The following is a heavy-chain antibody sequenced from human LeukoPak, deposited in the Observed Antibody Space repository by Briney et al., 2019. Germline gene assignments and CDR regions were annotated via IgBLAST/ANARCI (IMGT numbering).Heavy chain of an antibody. D-gene: IGHD3-9*01. V-gene: IGHV3-30-3*01. J-gene: IGHJ6*02. CDR1: GFTFNTFA. Sequence: PGKSLRLSCAASGFTFNTFAMHWVRQAPGKGLEWVAVISYDGTNKYYADSVKGRFTISRDNSKNTLYLQMNGLRAEDTAVYYCERDQPYYDILTGSYSYYGMNVWGQGTTVTVSS. CDR3: ERDQPYYDILTGSYSYYGMNV. CDR2: ISYDGTNK.